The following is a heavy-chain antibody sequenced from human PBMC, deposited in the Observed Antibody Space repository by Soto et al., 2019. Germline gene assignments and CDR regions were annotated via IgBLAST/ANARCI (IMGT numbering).Heavy chain of an antibody. D-gene: IGHD6-13*01. CDR2: TYYRSKLYN. CDR3: ARDPVAAAGTVWFDP. Sequence: SQTLSLTCAISGDSVSSNSAAWNWIRQSPSRGLEWLGKTYYRSKLYNDYAVSVKSRITINPDTSKNQFSLQLNSVTPEDTAVYYCARDPVAAAGTVWFDPWGQGTLVTVSS. V-gene: IGHV6-1*01. J-gene: IGHJ5*02. CDR1: GDSVSSNSAA.